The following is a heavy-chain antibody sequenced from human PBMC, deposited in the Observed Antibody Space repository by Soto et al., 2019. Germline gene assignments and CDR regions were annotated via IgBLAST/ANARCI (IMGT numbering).Heavy chain of an antibody. CDR1: GLTFSNYA. V-gene: IGHV3-23*01. CDR2: MSGSSSTT. Sequence: GGSLRLSCAPSGLTFSNYAMSWVRQAPGGGLEWVSSMSGSSSTTYYADSVRGRFTISRDRSKNTLYLQMSSLRAEDTALYYCAKNQERELPRVIDFWGQGTLVTVSS. CDR3: AKNQERELPRVIDF. D-gene: IGHD1-7*01. J-gene: IGHJ4*02.